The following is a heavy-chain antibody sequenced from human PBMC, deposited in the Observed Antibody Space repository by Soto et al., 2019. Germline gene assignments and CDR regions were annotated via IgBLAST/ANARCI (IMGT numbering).Heavy chain of an antibody. V-gene: IGHV3-33*01. CDR2: IWYDGSNK. CDR3: ARDWRGIAAAGDDY. CDR1: GFTFSSYG. D-gene: IGHD6-13*01. J-gene: IGHJ4*02. Sequence: QVQLVESGGGVVQPGRSLRLSCAASGFTFSSYGMHWVRQAPGKGLEWVAVIWYDGSNKYYAESVKGRFTISRDKSKNTLHLQMNSLRAEDTAVYYCARDWRGIAAAGDDYWGQATLVTVSS.